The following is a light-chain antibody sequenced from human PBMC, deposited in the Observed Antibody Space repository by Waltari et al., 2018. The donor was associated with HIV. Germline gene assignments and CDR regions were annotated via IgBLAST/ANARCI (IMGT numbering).Light chain of an antibody. Sequence: DIQMTQSPSILSASVGDRVTITCRASQSIHMWLAWYQQKSGKAPNVLIYKASTLVSGVPSRFSGSGSGTKFTLTITSLQPDDFATYYCQEYDTQYHKFGQGTKV. J-gene: IGKJ1*01. CDR3: QEYDTQYHK. CDR2: KAS. CDR1: QSIHMW. V-gene: IGKV1-5*03.